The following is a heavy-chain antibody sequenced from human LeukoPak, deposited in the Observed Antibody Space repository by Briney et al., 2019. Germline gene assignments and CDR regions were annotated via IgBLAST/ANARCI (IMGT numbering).Heavy chain of an antibody. CDR3: AKDSNAGQDYGDAGGY. CDR1: GFTFRNYV. J-gene: IGHJ4*02. V-gene: IGHV3-30*18. Sequence: GGSLGLSCAASGFTFRNYVIHWVRQAPGKGLEWVAVISYDGSNKYYADSVKGRFTISRDNSKNTLYLQMNSLRAEDTAVYYCAKDSNAGQDYGDAGGYWGQGTLVAVSS. CDR2: ISYDGSNK. D-gene: IGHD4-17*01.